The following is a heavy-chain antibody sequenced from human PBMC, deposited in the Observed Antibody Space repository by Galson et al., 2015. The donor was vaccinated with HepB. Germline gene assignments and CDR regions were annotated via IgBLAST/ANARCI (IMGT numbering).Heavy chain of an antibody. CDR3: ARGNSGYGDYVFEDY. V-gene: IGHV1-46*01. J-gene: IGHJ4*02. CDR1: GYTFTSYY. D-gene: IGHD4-17*01. CDR2: INPSGGST. Sequence: SVKVSCKASGYTFTSYYMHWVRQAPGQGLEWMGIINPSGGSTSYAQKFQGRVTMTRDTSTSTVYMELSSLRSEDTAVYYCARGNSGYGDYVFEDYWGQGTLVTVSS.